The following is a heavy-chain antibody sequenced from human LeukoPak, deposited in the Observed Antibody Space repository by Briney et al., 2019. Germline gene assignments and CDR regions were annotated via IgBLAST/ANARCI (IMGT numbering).Heavy chain of an antibody. CDR3: ARSITMIVVANDAFDT. CDR2: ISSSSSYI. V-gene: IGHV3-21*01. J-gene: IGHJ3*02. CDR1: GFTFSSYS. Sequence: GGSLRLSCAASGFTFSSYSMNWVRQAPGKGLEWVSSISSSSSYIYYADSVKGRFTISRDNAKNSLYLQMNSLRAEDTAVYYCARSITMIVVANDAFDTWGQGTMVTVSS. D-gene: IGHD3-22*01.